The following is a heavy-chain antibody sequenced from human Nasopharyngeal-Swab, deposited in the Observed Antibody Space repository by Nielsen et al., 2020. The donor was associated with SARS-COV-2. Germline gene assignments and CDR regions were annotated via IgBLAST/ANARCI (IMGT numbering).Heavy chain of an antibody. CDR2: IYYSGST. CDR1: GGSFSGYY. D-gene: IGHD2-2*01. V-gene: IGHV4-59*01. J-gene: IGHJ2*01. CDR3: ARVVPAAIGNWYFDL. Sequence: GSLRLSCAVYGGSFSGYYWSWIRQPPGKGLEWIGYIYYSGSTNYNPSLKSRVTISVDTSKNQFSLKLSSVTAADTAVYYCARVVPAAIGNWYFDLWGRGTLVTVSS.